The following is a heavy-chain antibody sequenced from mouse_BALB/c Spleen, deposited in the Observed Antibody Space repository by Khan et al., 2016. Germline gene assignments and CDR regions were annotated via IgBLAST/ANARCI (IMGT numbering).Heavy chain of an antibody. CDR2: IWGDGST. D-gene: IGHD1-1*01. J-gene: IGHJ3*01. CDR3: AKPEYSGSLSWFAF. V-gene: IGHV2-3*01. Sequence: QVQLKQSGPGQVAPSQSLSITCTVSGFLLTSYGVSWVRQPPGKGLEWLGVIWGDGSTNYHSALISRLSISKDNSKSQVFLKVSSLQADDTATYYCAKPEYSGSLSWFAFWSQGTLVTVSA. CDR1: GFLLTSYG.